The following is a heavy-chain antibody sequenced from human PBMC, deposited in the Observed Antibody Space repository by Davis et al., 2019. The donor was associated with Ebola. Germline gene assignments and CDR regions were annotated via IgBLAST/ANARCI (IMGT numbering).Heavy chain of an antibody. CDR2: INAGNGNT. CDR1: GYTFTSYA. CDR3: ARAGSYYYGSGSYYNK. D-gene: IGHD3-10*01. V-gene: IGHV1-3*01. Sequence: ASVKVSCKASGYTFTSYAMHWVRQAPGQRLEWMGWINAGNGNTKYSQKFQGRVTITRDTSANTAYMELSSLRSEDTAVYYCARAGSYYYGSGSYYNKWGQGTLVTVSS. J-gene: IGHJ4*02.